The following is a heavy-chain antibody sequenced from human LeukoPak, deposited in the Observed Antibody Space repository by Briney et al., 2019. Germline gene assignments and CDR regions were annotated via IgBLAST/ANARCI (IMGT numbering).Heavy chain of an antibody. J-gene: IGHJ4*02. D-gene: IGHD4-17*01. V-gene: IGHV3-48*03. Sequence: LPGGSLRLSCAASGFTFSSYEMNWVRQAPGKGLEWVSYISSSGSTIYYADSVKGRFTISRDNAKNSLYLQMNSLRAEDTAVYYCARDEYIHGDLTNFDSWGQGTLVIVSS. CDR1: GFTFSSYE. CDR2: ISSSGSTI. CDR3: ARDEYIHGDLTNFDS.